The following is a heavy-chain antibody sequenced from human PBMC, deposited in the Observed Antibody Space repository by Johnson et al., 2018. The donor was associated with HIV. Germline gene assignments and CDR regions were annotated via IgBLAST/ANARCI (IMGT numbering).Heavy chain of an antibody. Sequence: QVQLVESGGGVVQPGRSLRLSCAASGFTFSSYGMHWVREAPGKGLEWVAVIWYDGSNEHYADSVKGRFTISRDNSKNTLYLQMSSLRAEDTAVYYCARACRDGYTCDVYDIWGQGTMVTVSS. V-gene: IGHV3-33*01. CDR3: ARACRDGYTCDVYDI. CDR2: IWYDGSNE. CDR1: GFTFSSYG. J-gene: IGHJ3*02. D-gene: IGHD5-24*01.